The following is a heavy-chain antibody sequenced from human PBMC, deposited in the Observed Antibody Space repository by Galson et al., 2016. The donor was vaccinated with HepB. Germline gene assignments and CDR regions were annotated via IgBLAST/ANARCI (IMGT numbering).Heavy chain of an antibody. J-gene: IGHJ3*02. Sequence: SVKVSCKASGYTFTNYGISWVRQAPGQGLEWMGRIRAYNGNTKYAQKFQGRVTMTTDTSTSTAYMELRSLRSDDTAVYYCARPDYGFWSNYRGAYDIWGQGTMVTVSS. CDR2: IRAYNGNT. V-gene: IGHV1-18*01. CDR3: ARPDYGFWSNYRGAYDI. CDR1: GYTFTNYG. D-gene: IGHD3-3*01.